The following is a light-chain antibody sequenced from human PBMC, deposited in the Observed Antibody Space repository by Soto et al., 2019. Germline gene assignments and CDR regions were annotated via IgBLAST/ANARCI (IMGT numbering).Light chain of an antibody. CDR3: QQYGSSPYT. CDR1: QSVSSD. Sequence: EIVLTQSPATLSLSPGERATLSCRSSQSVSSDVAWYQQKPGQAPRLLIYDASNRATGIPARFSGSGSGTDFTLTISSLEAEDFAVYYCQQYGSSPYTFGLGTRLEIK. J-gene: IGKJ5*01. CDR2: DAS. V-gene: IGKV3-11*01.